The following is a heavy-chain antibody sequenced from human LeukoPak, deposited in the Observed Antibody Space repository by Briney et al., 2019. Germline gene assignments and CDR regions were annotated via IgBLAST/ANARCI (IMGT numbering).Heavy chain of an antibody. V-gene: IGHV3-20*04. J-gene: IGHJ4*02. Sequence: PGGSLRLSCAASGFTFSSYAMSWVRQAPGKGLEWVSGINWNGGSTGYADSVKGRFTISRDNAKNSLYLQMNSLRAEDTALYYCARDLEWELLTSDYWGRGTLVTVSS. CDR3: ARDLEWELLTSDY. D-gene: IGHD1-26*01. CDR1: GFTFSSYA. CDR2: INWNGGST.